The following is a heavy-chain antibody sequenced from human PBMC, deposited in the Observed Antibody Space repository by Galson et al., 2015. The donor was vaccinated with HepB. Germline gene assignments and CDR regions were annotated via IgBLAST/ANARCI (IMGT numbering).Heavy chain of an antibody. Sequence: SVKVSCKASGYTFTSYAMNWVRQAPGQGLEWMGWINTNTGNPTYAQGFTGRFVFSLDTSVSTAYLQVSSLKAEDTAVYYCAREVREKVTMVQGVIKDYYYYYMDVWGKGTTVTVSS. CDR3: AREVREKVTMVQGVIKDYYYYYMDV. D-gene: IGHD3-10*01. V-gene: IGHV7-4-1*02. J-gene: IGHJ6*03. CDR2: INTNTGNP. CDR1: GYTFTSYA.